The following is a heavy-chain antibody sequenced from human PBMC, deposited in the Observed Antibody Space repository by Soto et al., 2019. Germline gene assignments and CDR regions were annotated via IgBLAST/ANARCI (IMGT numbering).Heavy chain of an antibody. D-gene: IGHD2-21*02. V-gene: IGHV4-59*01. Sequence: QVQLQESGPGLVKPSETLSLTCTVSGDSISSYYWSWIRQPPGRGLEWIGYIYYSGSTNYSPSLKSRVTMSVDTSKNQFSLKLSSVTAADTAVYYCARDVTAFDIWGQGTMVTVSS. J-gene: IGHJ3*02. CDR3: ARDVTAFDI. CDR1: GDSISSYY. CDR2: IYYSGST.